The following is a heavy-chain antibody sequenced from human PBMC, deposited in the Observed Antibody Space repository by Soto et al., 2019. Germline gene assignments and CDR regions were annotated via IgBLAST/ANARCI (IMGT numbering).Heavy chain of an antibody. J-gene: IGHJ3*02. CDR2: IIPLFGIA. D-gene: IGHD3-10*01. V-gene: IGHV1-69*12. CDR3: AASGRDVLGYDYKDTEGLDI. CDR1: GGTFSQFA. Sequence: QVQLVQSGAEVKKPGSSVKVSCKASGGTFSQFAVSWVRQAPGQGLEWMGGIIPLFGIAKYAPKFEDRVTIIADDSTNTASMDLSGLRSEDTAVYYCAASGRDVLGYDYKDTEGLDIWGQGTLVTASS.